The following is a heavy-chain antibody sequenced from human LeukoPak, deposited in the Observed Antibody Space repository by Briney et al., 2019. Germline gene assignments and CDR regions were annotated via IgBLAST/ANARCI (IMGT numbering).Heavy chain of an antibody. V-gene: IGHV1-8*01. D-gene: IGHD3-10*01. CDR3: ARGPQVLWFGETVDY. CDR1: GYTFTSYD. J-gene: IGHJ4*02. CDR2: MNPNSGNT. Sequence: ASVKVSCKAPGYTFTSYDINWVRQATGQGLEWMGWMNPNSGNTGYAQKFQGRVTMTRNTSISTAYMELSSLRSEDTAVYYCARGPQVLWFGETVDYWGQGTLVTVSS.